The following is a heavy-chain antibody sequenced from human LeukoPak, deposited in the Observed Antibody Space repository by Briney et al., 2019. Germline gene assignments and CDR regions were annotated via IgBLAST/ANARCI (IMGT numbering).Heavy chain of an antibody. CDR1: GGSISSSCYY. V-gene: IGHV4-39*07. CDR2: IYYSGST. Sequence: SETLSLTCTVSGGSISSSCYYWGWIRQPPGKGLEWIGSIYYSGSTYYNPSLKSRVTISVDTSKNQFSLKLSSVTAADTAVYYCARAPYCSGGSCYSPTDYYYYYMDVWGKGTTVTVSS. D-gene: IGHD2-15*01. CDR3: ARAPYCSGGSCYSPTDYYYYYMDV. J-gene: IGHJ6*03.